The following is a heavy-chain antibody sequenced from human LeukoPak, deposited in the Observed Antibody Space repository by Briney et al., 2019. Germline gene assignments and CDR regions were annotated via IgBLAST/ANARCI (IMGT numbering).Heavy chain of an antibody. CDR2: IRYDGNEE. CDR1: GFTFSNYG. V-gene: IGHV3-33*01. J-gene: IGHJ5*01. Sequence: GGSLRLSCAASGFTFSNYGMHWVRQAPGKGLDWVAGIRYDGNEELYADSARGRFTISRDNSRNILYLQMNSLSPEDTATYYCTPENDPSGKMDWFDPWGQGTLVTVSS. CDR3: TPENDPSGKMDWFDP. D-gene: IGHD3-10*01.